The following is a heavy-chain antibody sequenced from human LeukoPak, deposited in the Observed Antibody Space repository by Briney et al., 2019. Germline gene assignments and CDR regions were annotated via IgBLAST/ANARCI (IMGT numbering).Heavy chain of an antibody. V-gene: IGHV4-34*01. CDR1: GTSFSDYY. J-gene: IGHJ4*02. Sequence: SETLSLTCAVYGTSFSDYYWSWIRQPPGKGLEWIGEINHSRRTNYNPSLKSRVTISIDTSKKQISLKLSSVTAADTAVYYCAREPRTATSIDYWGQGTLVIISS. D-gene: IGHD2-21*02. CDR2: INHSRRT. CDR3: AREPRTATSIDY.